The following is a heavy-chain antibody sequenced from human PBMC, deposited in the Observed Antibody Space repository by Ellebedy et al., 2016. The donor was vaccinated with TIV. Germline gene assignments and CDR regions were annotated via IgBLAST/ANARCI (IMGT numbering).Heavy chain of an antibody. CDR2: ISSSSSTI. D-gene: IGHD6-13*01. J-gene: IGHJ3*02. CDR1: GFTFSSYS. V-gene: IGHV3-48*02. CDR3: ARVVWQQPVSYALDI. Sequence: PGGSLRLSCAASGFTFSSYSINWVRQAPGKGLEWVSYISSSSSTIYYADSVKGRFTISRDNAKNSLYLQMNSLRDEDTAVYYCARVVWQQPVSYALDIWGQGTMVTVSS.